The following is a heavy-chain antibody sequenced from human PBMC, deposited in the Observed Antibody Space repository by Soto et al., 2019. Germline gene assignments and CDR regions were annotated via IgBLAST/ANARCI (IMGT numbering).Heavy chain of an antibody. Sequence: SETLSLTCAVYGGSFSGYYWSRIRQPPGKGLEWIGEINHSGSTNYNPSLKSRVTISVDTSKNQFSLKLSSVTAADTAVYYCASGGGRQLWQYYYDGMDVWGQGTTVTVSS. J-gene: IGHJ6*02. V-gene: IGHV4-34*01. D-gene: IGHD5-18*01. CDR1: GGSFSGYY. CDR3: ASGGGRQLWQYYYDGMDV. CDR2: INHSGST.